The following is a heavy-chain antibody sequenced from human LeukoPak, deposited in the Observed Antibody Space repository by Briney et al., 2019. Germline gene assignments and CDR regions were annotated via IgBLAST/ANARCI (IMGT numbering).Heavy chain of an antibody. D-gene: IGHD3-16*01. CDR2: IYCDGSKI. Sequence: GESLKISCKGSGYSFSNSWIGWVRQMPGKGLEWMAIIYCDGSKITYSPSFQSQVTISVDKSISTAYLQWSSLKASDTAIYFCARRAALGMRYFDSWGQGVLLTVSS. CDR1: GYSFSNSW. J-gene: IGHJ4*02. V-gene: IGHV5-51*01. CDR3: ARRAALGMRYFDS.